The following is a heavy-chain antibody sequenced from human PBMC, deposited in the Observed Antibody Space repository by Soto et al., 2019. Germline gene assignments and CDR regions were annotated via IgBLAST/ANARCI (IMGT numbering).Heavy chain of an antibody. CDR1: GYTFTRSG. CDR3: AREGVAPYYYFGMDV. D-gene: IGHD5-12*01. Sequence: QVQLVQSGAEVKKPGASVKVSCKASGYTFTRSGISWVRQAPGQGLEWMGWISTYNGDTNYAQTFQGRVTMTTDTSTSVVYIQLRSLRSDDTAVYYCAREGVAPYYYFGMDVWGQGTPVPVSS. J-gene: IGHJ6*02. V-gene: IGHV1-18*01. CDR2: ISTYNGDT.